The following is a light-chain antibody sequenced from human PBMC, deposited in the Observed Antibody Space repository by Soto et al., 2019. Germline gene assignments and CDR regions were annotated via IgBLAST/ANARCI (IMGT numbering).Light chain of an antibody. V-gene: IGLV2-14*01. CDR1: SSDVGGYKF. J-gene: IGLJ1*01. CDR3: GSYTGSIYV. Sequence: QSFLTQPASVSGCPGQSITISCTGTSSDVGGYKFVSWYQQHPGKAPKLMIYEVSNRPSGVSSRFSGSKSGNTASLTISGLQAEDEADYYCGSYTGSIYVFGTGTKVTVL. CDR2: EVS.